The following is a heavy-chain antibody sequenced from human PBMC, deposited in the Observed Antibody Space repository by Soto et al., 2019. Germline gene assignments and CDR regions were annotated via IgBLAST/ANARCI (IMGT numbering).Heavy chain of an antibody. V-gene: IGHV3-33*01. CDR3: ARDSANNWFDP. D-gene: IGHD3-10*01. J-gene: IGHJ5*02. CDR1: GFTFINYG. Sequence: GGALRLSCASSGFTFINYGMHWVRQAPGKGLEWVAVIWYDGSNKYYADSVKGRFTISRDNSKNTLYLQMNSLRAEDSAVYYCARDSANNWFDPWGQGTLVTVSS. CDR2: IWYDGSNK.